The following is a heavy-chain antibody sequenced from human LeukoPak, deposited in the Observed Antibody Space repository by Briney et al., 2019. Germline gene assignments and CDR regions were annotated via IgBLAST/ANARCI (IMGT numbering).Heavy chain of an antibody. CDR1: GGTFSSYA. CDR2: IIPTFGTA. D-gene: IGHD1-7*01. V-gene: IGHV1-69*01. Sequence: SVKVSCKASGGTFSSYAISWVRQAPGQGLEWMGGIIPTFGTANYAQKFQGRVTITADESTSTAYMELSSLRSEDTAVYYCARSGTGYYYYGMDVWGQGTTVTVSS. J-gene: IGHJ6*02. CDR3: ARSGTGYYYYGMDV.